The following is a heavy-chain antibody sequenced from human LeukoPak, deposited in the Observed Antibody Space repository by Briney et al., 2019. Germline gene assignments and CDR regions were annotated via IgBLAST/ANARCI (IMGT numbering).Heavy chain of an antibody. CDR2: INPNSGGT. J-gene: IGHJ4*02. V-gene: IGHV1-2*02. CDR3: ARDQEGFDY. Sequence: ASVKVSCKASGYTFTGYYMHWVRQAPGQGLEWMGWINPNSGGTNYAQKFQGRVTVTRDTSTSTVHMELSGLRSEDTAVYYCARDQEGFDYWGQGTLVTVSS. CDR1: GYTFTGYY.